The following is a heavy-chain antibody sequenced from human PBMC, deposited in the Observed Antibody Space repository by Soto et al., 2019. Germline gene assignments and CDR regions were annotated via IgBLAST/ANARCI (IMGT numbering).Heavy chain of an antibody. D-gene: IGHD2-8*01. CDR3: VMGYYFDY. V-gene: IGHV3-48*02. CDR1: GFTSSTYS. CDR2: ISSRSSTI. J-gene: IGHJ4*02. Sequence: GGSLRLSCAASGFTSSTYSMNWVRQAPGKGLEWVSYISSRSSTIYYADSVKGRFTISRDNAKNSLYLQMNSLRDEDTAVYYCVMGYYFDYWGQGTLVTVSS.